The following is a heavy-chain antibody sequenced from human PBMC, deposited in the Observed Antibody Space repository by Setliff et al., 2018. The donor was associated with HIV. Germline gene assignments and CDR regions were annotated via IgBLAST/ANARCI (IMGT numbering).Heavy chain of an antibody. V-gene: IGHV3-23*01. CDR3: ARDERFADYVGYFFDS. CDR1: GFTFTNFA. Sequence: GGSLRLSCAASGFTFTNFAMSWVRQVPGKGLDWVSAISSGGDIIYYTDSVKGRFTISRDISKNTLYLQLNTLRAEDTAVYYCARDERFADYVGYFFDSWGQGTLVTVSS. J-gene: IGHJ4*02. CDR2: ISSGGDII. D-gene: IGHD3-10*02.